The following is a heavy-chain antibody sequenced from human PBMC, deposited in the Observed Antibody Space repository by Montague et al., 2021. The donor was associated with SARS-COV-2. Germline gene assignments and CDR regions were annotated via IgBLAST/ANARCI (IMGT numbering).Heavy chain of an antibody. V-gene: IGHV4-39*01. CDR2: IYYSGST. D-gene: IGHD2-2*01. CDR3: ARQGDQLLLEYWFDP. Sequence: SETLPLTCTVSGGSISSSSYYWGWICQPPGKGLEWIGSIYYSGSTYYNPSLKSRVTISVDTSKNQFSLKLSSVTAADTAVYYCARQGDQLLLEYWFDPWGQGTLVTVSS. CDR1: GGSISSSSYY. J-gene: IGHJ5*02.